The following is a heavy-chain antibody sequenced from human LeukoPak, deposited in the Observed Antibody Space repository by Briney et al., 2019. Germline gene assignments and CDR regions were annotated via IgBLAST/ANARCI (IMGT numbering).Heavy chain of an antibody. CDR2: ISTRGGTT. V-gene: IGHV3-23*01. CDR3: AKDRWVGATISHYFDY. CDR1: GLTSSSYA. D-gene: IGHD1-26*01. J-gene: IGHJ4*02. Sequence: GGSLRLSCAASGLTSSSYAMNWVRQAPGKGLEWVSAISTRGGTTYYADSVKGRFTISRDDSKNTLYLQMNSLRVEDTAVYYCAKDRWVGATISHYFDYWGQGTLVTVSS.